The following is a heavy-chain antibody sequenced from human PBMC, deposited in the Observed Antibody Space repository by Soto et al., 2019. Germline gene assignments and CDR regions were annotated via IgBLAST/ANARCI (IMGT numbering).Heavy chain of an antibody. D-gene: IGHD1-26*01. CDR3: AREFGGSRVFDH. V-gene: IGHV1-46*01. CDR2: INPNADTT. CDR1: GYIFTDYF. Sequence: ASVKVSCKTSGYIFTDYFIHWVRQAPGQGLEWMGIINPNADTTNYAQKFQGRVTVTRDTSTSTVYMEFRSLRSEDTAVYFCAREFGGSRVFDHWG. J-gene: IGHJ4*01.